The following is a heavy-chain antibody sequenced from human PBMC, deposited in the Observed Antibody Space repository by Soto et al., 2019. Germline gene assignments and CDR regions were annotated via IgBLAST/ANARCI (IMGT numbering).Heavy chain of an antibody. CDR2: IRTKSNGYAT. J-gene: IGHJ4*02. CDR1: GFTFSGSA. Sequence: PGGSLRLSCAASGFTFSGSAIHWVRQASGKGLEWVARIRTKSNGYATTYAASVKGRFTISRDDSKNMACLQMNGLKTEDTAMYYCSRVEYVTSSPIGWGQGTLVTVSS. D-gene: IGHD6-6*01. CDR3: SRVEYVTSSPIG. V-gene: IGHV3-73*01.